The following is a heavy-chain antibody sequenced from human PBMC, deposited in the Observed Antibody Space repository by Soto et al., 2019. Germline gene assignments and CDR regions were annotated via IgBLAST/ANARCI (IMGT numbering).Heavy chain of an antibody. D-gene: IGHD6-13*01. J-gene: IGHJ6*02. CDR3: ARRRIAAAGTTTSLAPYGMDV. V-gene: IGHV5-10-1*01. Sequence: PGESLKISCKGSGYSFTSYWISWVRQMPGKGLEWMGRIDPSDSYTNYSPSFQGHVTISADKSISTAYLQWSSLKASDTAMYYCARRRIAAAGTTTSLAPYGMDVWGQGTTVTVSS. CDR1: GYSFTSYW. CDR2: IDPSDSYT.